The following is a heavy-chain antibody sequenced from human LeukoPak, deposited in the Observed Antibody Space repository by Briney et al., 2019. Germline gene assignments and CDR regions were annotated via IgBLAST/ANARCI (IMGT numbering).Heavy chain of an antibody. Sequence: GGSLRLSCAASGFTFSSYAMSWVRQAPGKGLEWVSAISGSGGSTYYADSVKGRFTISRDNSKNTLYLQMNSPRAEDTAVYYCARDTIAYYYGMDVWGQGTTVTVSS. D-gene: IGHD3-10*01. V-gene: IGHV3-23*01. CDR1: GFTFSSYA. J-gene: IGHJ6*02. CDR2: ISGSGGST. CDR3: ARDTIAYYYGMDV.